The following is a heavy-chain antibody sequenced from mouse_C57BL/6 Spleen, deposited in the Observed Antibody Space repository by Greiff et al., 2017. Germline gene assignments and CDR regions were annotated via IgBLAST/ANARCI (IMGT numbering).Heavy chain of an antibody. J-gene: IGHJ3*01. CDR1: GYTFTSYG. D-gene: IGHD2-2*01. CDR3: AICYGYDEGTWFAY. V-gene: IGHV1-58*01. CDR2: IYIGNGYT. Sequence: VQLQQSGAELVRPGSSVKMSCKTSGYTFTSYGINWVKQRPGQGLEWIGYIYIGNGYTEYNEKFKGKATLTVDKSSSTAYMQLSSLTSEDSAVYYCAICYGYDEGTWFAYWGQGTLVTVSA.